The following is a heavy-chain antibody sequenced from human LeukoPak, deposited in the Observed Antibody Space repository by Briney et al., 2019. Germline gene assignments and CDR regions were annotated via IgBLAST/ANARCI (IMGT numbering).Heavy chain of an antibody. CDR3: ARDGWSVDY. J-gene: IGHJ4*02. V-gene: IGHV3-7*01. CDR1: GFTVSSFW. CDR2: IKKDGREK. Sequence: PGGTLRLNCAASGFTVSSFWMRWVRQAPGPGRVGGVNIKKDGREKDYVDSVKGRFTVYRDNAKNSLYLHMNSLRDEDTSVYYCARDGWSVDYWGQGTLVTVSA. D-gene: IGHD2-15*01.